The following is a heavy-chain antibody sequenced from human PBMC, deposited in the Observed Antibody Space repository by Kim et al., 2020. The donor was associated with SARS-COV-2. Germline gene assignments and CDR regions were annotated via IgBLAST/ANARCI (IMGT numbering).Heavy chain of an antibody. CDR2: IYYSGHT. V-gene: IGHV4-39*01. J-gene: IGHJ4*02. CDR1: GASINIASYY. CDR3: ARMCSPEGHFDS. D-gene: IGHD3-10*02. Sequence: SETLSLTCTVSGASINIASYYWGWIRQPPGKGLESIGSIYYSGHTYYKSSLKSRATISVDISKNQISLKLTSVTAADTAMYYCARMCSPEGHFDSWGQGFLGTVPS.